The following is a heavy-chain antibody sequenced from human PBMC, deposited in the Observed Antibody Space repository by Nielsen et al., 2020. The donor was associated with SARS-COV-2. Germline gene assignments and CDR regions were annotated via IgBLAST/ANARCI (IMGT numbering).Heavy chain of an antibody. CDR1: GGSFSGYY. D-gene: IGHD5-18*01. CDR3: ARAQLWDY. CDR2: INHSGST. Sequence: SETLSLTCAVYGGSFSGYYWSWIRQPLGKGLEWIGEINHSGSTNYNPSLKSRVTISVDTSKNQFSLKLSSVTAADTAVYYCARAQLWDYWGQGTLVTVSS. J-gene: IGHJ4*02. V-gene: IGHV4-34*01.